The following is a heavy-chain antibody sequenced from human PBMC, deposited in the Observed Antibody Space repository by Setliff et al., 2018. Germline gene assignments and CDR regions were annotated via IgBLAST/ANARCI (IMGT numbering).Heavy chain of an antibody. V-gene: IGHV3-48*03. CDR3: ARDGVFYAMDF. D-gene: IGHD3-10*01. Sequence: LRLSCTASGLSYINDWVSWVRQAPGKGLEWLSKISGDGNTVYYADSVRGRFTISRDNAKNSLYLQMNSLRAEDSAVYYCARDGVFYAMDFWGQGTTVTVSS. CDR1: GLSYINDW. CDR2: ISGDGNTV. J-gene: IGHJ6*02.